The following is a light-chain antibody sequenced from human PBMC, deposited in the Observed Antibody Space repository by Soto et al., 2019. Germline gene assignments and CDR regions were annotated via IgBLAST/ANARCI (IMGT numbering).Light chain of an antibody. CDR1: SSDIGGYDY. CDR2: EVS. CDR3: SSYAGSNNLV. J-gene: IGLJ3*02. Sequence: QSVLTQPPSASGSPGQSVTISCTGTSSDIGGYDYVSWYQQHPGKAPKLIIYEVSKRPSGVPDRFSGSKSGNTDSLTVSGLQAEDEADYYCSSYAGSNNLVFAGGTKVTAL. V-gene: IGLV2-8*01.